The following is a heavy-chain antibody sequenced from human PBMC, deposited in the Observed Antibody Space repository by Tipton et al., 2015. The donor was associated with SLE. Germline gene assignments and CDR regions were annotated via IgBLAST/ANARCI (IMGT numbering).Heavy chain of an antibody. CDR2: IYYSGST. Sequence: LRLSCAASGFTFITYEMNWVRQAPGKGLEWIGYIYYSGSTDYNPSLRSRVTMSVDTSKNQFSLKVNSVTAADTAVYYCARGTAAAGNFDLWGQGTLVSVSS. D-gene: IGHD6-19*01. V-gene: IGHV4-31*02. CDR1: GFTFITYE. CDR3: ARGTAAAGNFDL. J-gene: IGHJ4*02.